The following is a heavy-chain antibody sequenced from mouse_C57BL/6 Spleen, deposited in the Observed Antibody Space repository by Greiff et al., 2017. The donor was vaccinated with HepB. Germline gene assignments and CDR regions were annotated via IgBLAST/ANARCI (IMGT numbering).Heavy chain of an antibody. Sequence: EVQLQQSGPELVKPGASVKISCKASGYTFTDYYMNWVKQSHGKSLEWIGDINPNNGGTSYNQKFKGKATLTVDKSSSTAYMELRSLTSEDSAVYYCARNPLYSNFSWFAYWGQGTLVTVSA. CDR2: INPNNGGT. CDR3: ARNPLYSNFSWFAY. CDR1: GYTFTDYY. V-gene: IGHV1-26*01. D-gene: IGHD2-5*01. J-gene: IGHJ3*01.